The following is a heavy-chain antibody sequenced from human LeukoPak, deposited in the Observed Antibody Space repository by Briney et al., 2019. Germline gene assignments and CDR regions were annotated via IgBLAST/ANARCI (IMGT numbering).Heavy chain of an antibody. CDR3: ARHVGQWLWYFDH. CDR1: GFTFSSYA. V-gene: IGHV4-34*01. J-gene: IGHJ4*02. D-gene: IGHD6-19*01. CDR2: INHSGST. Sequence: GSLRLSCAASGFTFSSYAMSWIRQPPGKGLEWIGEINHSGSTNYNPSLKSRVTISVDTSKNQFSLKLSSVTAADTAVYYCARHVGQWLWYFDHWGQGTLVTVSS.